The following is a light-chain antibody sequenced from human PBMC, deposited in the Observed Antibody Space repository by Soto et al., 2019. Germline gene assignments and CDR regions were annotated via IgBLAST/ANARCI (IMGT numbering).Light chain of an antibody. CDR3: LQFYNFPWT. CDR2: AAS. Sequence: AIQMTQSPSSLSASVGDRVTISCRASQVIGNDLAWYQQKPGKAPRLLIFAASNLQSGVPSRFSGSGSGTDFTLTISRLQPEDFATYYCLQFYNFPWTFGQGTKVDIK. J-gene: IGKJ1*01. CDR1: QVIGND. V-gene: IGKV1-6*01.